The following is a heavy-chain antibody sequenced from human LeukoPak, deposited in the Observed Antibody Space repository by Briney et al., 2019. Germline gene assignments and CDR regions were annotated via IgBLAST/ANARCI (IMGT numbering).Heavy chain of an antibody. V-gene: IGHV4-38-2*01. CDR2: IYHSGST. CDR1: GYSISSGYY. CDR3: ARTTYYYDTTLFD. D-gene: IGHD3-22*01. Sequence: SETLSLTCAVSGYSISSGYYWGWIRQPPGKGLEWIGSIYHSGSTYYNPSLKSRVTISVDTSKNQFSLKLSSVTAADTAVYYCARTTYYYDTTLFDWGQGTLVTVSS. J-gene: IGHJ4*02.